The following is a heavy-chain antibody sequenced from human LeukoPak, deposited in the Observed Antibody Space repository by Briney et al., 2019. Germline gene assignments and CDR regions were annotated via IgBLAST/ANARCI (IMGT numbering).Heavy chain of an antibody. J-gene: IGHJ5*02. CDR2: INSDGINT. CDR3: ARDLGQYYGTSDNWFDP. D-gene: IGHD3-10*01. CDR1: GFTFSNYW. V-gene: IGHV3-74*01. Sequence: GGSLRLSCAASGFTFSNYWMHWVRQAPGKGLVWVSRINSDGINTSYADSVKGRFTISRDNAKNTLNLQMNSLRAEDTAVYYCARDLGQYYGTSDNWFDPWGQGTLVTVSS.